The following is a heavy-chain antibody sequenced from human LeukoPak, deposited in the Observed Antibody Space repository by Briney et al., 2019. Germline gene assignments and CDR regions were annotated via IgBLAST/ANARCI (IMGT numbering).Heavy chain of an antibody. Sequence: PGGSLRLFCAASGFTFSSYWMSWVRQAPGKGLEWVANMKQDGSEKYYVDSVKGRFTISRDNADNSLYLQMNSLRAEDTAVYYCARDKIVGATHFDYWGQGTLVTVSS. CDR3: ARDKIVGATHFDY. CDR2: MKQDGSEK. V-gene: IGHV3-7*01. J-gene: IGHJ4*02. CDR1: GFTFSSYW. D-gene: IGHD1-26*01.